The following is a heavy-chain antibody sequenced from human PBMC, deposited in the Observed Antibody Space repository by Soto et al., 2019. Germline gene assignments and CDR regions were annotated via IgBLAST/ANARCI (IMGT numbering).Heavy chain of an antibody. V-gene: IGHV3-30-3*01. D-gene: IGHD4-17*01. CDR1: GFTFSSYA. J-gene: IGHJ4*02. CDR2: ISYDGSNK. CDR3: ARDTHDYGLPAGSYFDY. Sequence: QVQLVESGGGVVQPGRSLRLSCAASGFTFSSYAMHWVRQAPGKGLEWVAVISYDGSNKYYADSVKGRFTISRDNSKNTLYLQMNSLRAEDTAVYYCARDTHDYGLPAGSYFDYWGQGTLVTVSS.